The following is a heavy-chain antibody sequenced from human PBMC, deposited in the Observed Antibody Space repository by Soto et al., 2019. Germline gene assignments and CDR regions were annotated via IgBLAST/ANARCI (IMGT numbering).Heavy chain of an antibody. CDR2: INHGGST. CDR1: CGSFSSYY. J-gene: IGHJ4*02. V-gene: IGHV4-34*01. D-gene: IGHD6-6*01. CDR3: ARTSRFDC. Sequence: QVQLQQWGAGLLKPSETLSLTCAVYCGSFSSYYWSWIRQPPGKGLEWIWEINHGGSTNYNPSLXSXAXXSVDTSQDQFSLKLSSVTAAGTAVYYCARTSRFDCWGPGPLVTVSS.